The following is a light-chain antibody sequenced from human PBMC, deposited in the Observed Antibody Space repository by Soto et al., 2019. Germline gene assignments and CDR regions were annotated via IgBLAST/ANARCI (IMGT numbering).Light chain of an antibody. CDR1: QTVSNN. Sequence: ERVMTQSPATLSVSPGEKATLSCRASQTVSNNLAWYQQKAGQAPRLLIYFATTRATGIPARFSGSGSGTEFTLTICTLQSEDFAVYYCQQYNEWPLPFGGGTKVE. CDR3: QQYNEWPLP. V-gene: IGKV3-15*01. J-gene: IGKJ4*01. CDR2: FAT.